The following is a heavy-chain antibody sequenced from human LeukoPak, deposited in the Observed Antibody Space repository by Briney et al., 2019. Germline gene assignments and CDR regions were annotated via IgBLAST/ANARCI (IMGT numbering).Heavy chain of an antibody. V-gene: IGHV3-23*01. CDR2: ISGSGGTT. CDR3: ARDSSMLRGPLVIYYFDF. J-gene: IGHJ4*02. Sequence: GGSLRLPCAVSGFTFSSYGMSWVRQAPGKGLEWVSAISGSGGTTYYADSVKGRFTISRDNSKNTLYLQMNSLRVEDTAVYYCARDSSMLRGPLVIYYFDFWGQGTLVTVSS. D-gene: IGHD3-10*01. CDR1: GFTFSSYG.